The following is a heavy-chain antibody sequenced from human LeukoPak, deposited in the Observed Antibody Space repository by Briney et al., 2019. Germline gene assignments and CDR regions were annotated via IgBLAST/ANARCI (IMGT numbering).Heavy chain of an antibody. CDR2: ISSSSSYI. J-gene: IGHJ4*02. CDR1: GFTFSSYA. Sequence: PGGSLRLSCAASGFTFSSYAMSWVRQAPGKGLEWVSSISSSSSYIYYADSVKGRFTISRDNAENSLYLQMNSLRAEDTAVYYCARGREQQLPNWGQGTLVTVSS. V-gene: IGHV3-21*01. CDR3: ARGREQQLPN. D-gene: IGHD6-13*01.